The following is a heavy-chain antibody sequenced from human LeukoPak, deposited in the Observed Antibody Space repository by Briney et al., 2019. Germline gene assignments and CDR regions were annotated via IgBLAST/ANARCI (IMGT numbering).Heavy chain of an antibody. CDR3: TTERPFSYRSDY. CDR1: GFTFSNAW. V-gene: IGHV3-15*01. D-gene: IGHD3-16*02. CDR2: IKSKTDGGTT. Sequence: MSGGSLRLSCAASGFTFSNAWMSWVRQAPGKGLEWVGRIKSKTDGGTTGYAAPVKGRFTISRDDSKNTLYLQMNSLKTEDTAVYYCTTERPFSYRSDYWGQGTLVTVSS. J-gene: IGHJ4*02.